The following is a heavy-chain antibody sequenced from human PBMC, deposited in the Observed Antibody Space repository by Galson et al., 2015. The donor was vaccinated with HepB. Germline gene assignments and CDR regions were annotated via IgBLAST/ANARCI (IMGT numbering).Heavy chain of an antibody. V-gene: IGHV1-46*01. CDR2: INPSGGST. CDR1: GYTFTSYY. D-gene: IGHD6-19*01. CDR3: ARSSPRSGGHEGAGTLLY. J-gene: IGHJ4*02. Sequence: SVKVSCKASGYTFTSYYMHWVRQAPGQGLEWMGIINPSGGSTSYAQMFQGRVTMTRDTSTSTVYMELSSLRSEDTAVYYCARSSPRSGGHEGAGTLLYWGQGTLVTVSS.